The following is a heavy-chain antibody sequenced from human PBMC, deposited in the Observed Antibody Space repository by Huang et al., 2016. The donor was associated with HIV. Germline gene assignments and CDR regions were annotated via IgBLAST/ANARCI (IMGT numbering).Heavy chain of an antibody. CDR2: IKQDETEK. CDR3: ATKTAGMDI. V-gene: IGHV3-7*01. Sequence: VESGGRSVQPGGSIRLSCVGSTFTFGADWMSWVRQPPGKGLEWVANIKQDETEKYYVDSVKGRFNSSRDNAKKVLFLEMDALRVEDTAIYFCATKTAGMDIWGQGTTVIVSS. J-gene: IGHJ6*02. CDR1: TFTFGADW.